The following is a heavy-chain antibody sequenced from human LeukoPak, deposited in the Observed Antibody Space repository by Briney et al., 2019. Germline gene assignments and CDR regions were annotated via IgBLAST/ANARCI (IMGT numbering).Heavy chain of an antibody. J-gene: IGHJ4*02. CDR3: TWMATIFTVDY. CDR2: IRNDRIT. Sequence: PGGSLRLSCVLSGLTFSDAWMSWVRQAPGKGLDWVGRIRNDRITDYAAPVQGRFSISRDNSKNTFYLQMNSLRTEDTGMYFCTWMATIFTVDYWGQGTLVTVSS. D-gene: IGHD5-12*01. V-gene: IGHV3-15*01. CDR1: GLTFSDAW.